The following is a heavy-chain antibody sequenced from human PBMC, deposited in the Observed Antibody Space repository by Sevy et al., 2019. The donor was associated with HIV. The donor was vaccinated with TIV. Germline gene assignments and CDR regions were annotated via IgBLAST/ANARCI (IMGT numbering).Heavy chain of an antibody. V-gene: IGHV3-74*01. Sequence: GGSLRLSCAASGFTFSTYWMHWARQAPGKGLVWVSRVNSDGSSTIYADSVKGRFTISRDNAKNTLYLQMNSLRAEDMAVYYCARTASMDYFFYDAMDVWGQGTTVTVSS. CDR2: VNSDGSST. CDR3: ARTASMDYFFYDAMDV. CDR1: GFTFSTYW. J-gene: IGHJ6*02.